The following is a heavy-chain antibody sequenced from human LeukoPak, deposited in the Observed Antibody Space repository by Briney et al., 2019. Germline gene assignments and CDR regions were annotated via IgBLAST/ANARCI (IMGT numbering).Heavy chain of an antibody. D-gene: IGHD5-12*01. V-gene: IGHV5-51*01. Sequence: GESLKISCKGSGYTFTSYWIGWVRQMPGKGLEWMGITHPGDSDTRYSPSFQGQVIISADTSISTACLQWSSLKASDTAIYYCARSGMVATHFLDYWGQGTLVTVSS. CDR1: GYTFTSYW. CDR2: THPGDSDT. J-gene: IGHJ4*02. CDR3: ARSGMVATHFLDY.